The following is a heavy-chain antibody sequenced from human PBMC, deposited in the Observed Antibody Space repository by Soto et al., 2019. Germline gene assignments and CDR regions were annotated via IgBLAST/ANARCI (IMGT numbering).Heavy chain of an antibody. CDR2: ISGSGGST. Sequence: GGSLRLSCAASGFTFSSYAMSWVRQAPGKGLEWVSAISGSGGSTYYADSVKGRFTISRYNSKNTLYLQMNSLRAEDTAVYYCAKTGGGGSFPDYWGQGTLVTVSS. CDR3: AKTGGGGSFPDY. D-gene: IGHD2-15*01. J-gene: IGHJ4*02. V-gene: IGHV3-23*01. CDR1: GFTFSSYA.